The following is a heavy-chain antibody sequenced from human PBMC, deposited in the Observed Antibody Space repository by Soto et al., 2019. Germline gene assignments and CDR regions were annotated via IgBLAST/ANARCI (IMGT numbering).Heavy chain of an antibody. CDR1: GYTFTGYY. J-gene: IGHJ5*02. CDR3: AREDRVWGSYRLEVWFDP. Sequence: QVQLVQSGAEVKKPGASVKVSCKASGYTFTGYYMHWVRQAPGQGLEWMGWINPNSGGTNYAQKFQGRVTMTRDTSISTAYMELSRLRSDDTAVYYCAREDRVWGSYRLEVWFDPWGQGTLVTVSS. CDR2: INPNSGGT. D-gene: IGHD3-16*02. V-gene: IGHV1-2*02.